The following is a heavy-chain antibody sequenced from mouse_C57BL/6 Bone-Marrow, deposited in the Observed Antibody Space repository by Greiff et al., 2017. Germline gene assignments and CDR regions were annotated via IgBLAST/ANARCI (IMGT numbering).Heavy chain of an antibody. CDR1: GYTFTDYE. D-gene: IGHD4-1*01. CDR3: TRSPWDVRFAY. Sequence: VQLQESGAELVRPGASVTLSCKASGYTFTDYEMHWVKQTPVHGLEWIGAIDPETGGTAYNQKFKGKAILTADKSSSTAYMELRSLTSEDSAVXYCTRSPWDVRFAYWGQGTLVTVSA. V-gene: IGHV1-15*01. J-gene: IGHJ3*01. CDR2: IDPETGGT.